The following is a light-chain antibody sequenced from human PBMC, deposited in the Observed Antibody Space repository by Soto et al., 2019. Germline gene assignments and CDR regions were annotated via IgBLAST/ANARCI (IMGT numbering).Light chain of an antibody. V-gene: IGLV1-40*01. CDR3: QSNDTRPGGV. Sequence: QSVLTQPPSVSGAPGQRVTISCTGSSSNIGAGYDVHWYQQFPGTAPKLLIYGNTNRPSGVPDRFSGSKSGTSASLAITGLQAEDEADYYWQSNDTRPGGVFGTGTKLAVL. CDR1: SSNIGAGYD. J-gene: IGLJ1*01. CDR2: GNT.